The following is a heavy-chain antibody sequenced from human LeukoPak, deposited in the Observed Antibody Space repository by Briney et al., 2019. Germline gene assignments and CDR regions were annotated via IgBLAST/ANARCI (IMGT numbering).Heavy chain of an antibody. Sequence: SQTLSLTCAISGDSVSINSAAWNWVRQSPSRGLEWLGRTYYRSKWYNDYAVSVKSRITINPDASKNQVSLHLRSVTPDDTAVYYCARVSLPEAGGTWFDPWGQRTLVTVSS. CDR2: TYYRSKWYN. V-gene: IGHV6-1*01. J-gene: IGHJ5*02. CDR1: GDSVSINSAA. D-gene: IGHD1-14*01. CDR3: ARVSLPEAGGTWFDP.